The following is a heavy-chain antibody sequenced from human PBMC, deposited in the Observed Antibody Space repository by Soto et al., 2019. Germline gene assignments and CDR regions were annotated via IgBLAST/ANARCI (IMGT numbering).Heavy chain of an antibody. Sequence: SETLSLTCTVSGGSISSGDYYWSWIRQPPGKGLEWIGYIYYSGSTYYNPSLKSRVTISVDTSKNQFSLKLSSVTAADTAVYYCARGGGGEYYFDYWGQGTLVTVSS. CDR2: IYYSGST. D-gene: IGHD2-21*01. J-gene: IGHJ4*02. CDR3: ARGGGGEYYFDY. V-gene: IGHV4-30-4*01. CDR1: GGSISSGDYY.